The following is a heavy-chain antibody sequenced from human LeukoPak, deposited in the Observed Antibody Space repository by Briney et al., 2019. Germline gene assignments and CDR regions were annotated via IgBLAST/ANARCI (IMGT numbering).Heavy chain of an antibody. V-gene: IGHV4-31*03. CDR1: GGSISSGGYY. CDR2: IYYSGST. D-gene: IGHD4-17*01. Sequence: SQTLSLTCTVSGGSISSGGYYWSWIRQHPGKGLEWIGYIYYSGSTYYNPSLKSRVTISVDTSKNQFSLKLSSVTAADTAVYYCARDYGDYDTGIGYFDYWGQGTLVTVSS. J-gene: IGHJ4*02. CDR3: ARDYGDYDTGIGYFDY.